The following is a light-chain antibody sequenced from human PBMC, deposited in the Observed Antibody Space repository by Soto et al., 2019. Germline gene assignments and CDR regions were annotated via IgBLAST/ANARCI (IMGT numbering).Light chain of an antibody. Sequence: VLTQSPATLSLYQGERATLSCRASQSVSSSYLAWYQQKPGQAPRLLIYGASSRATGIPDRFSGSGSGTDFTLTISRLEPEDFAVYYCQQYGSSPKTFGQRTKVDI. J-gene: IGKJ1*01. V-gene: IGKV3-20*01. CDR1: QSVSSSY. CDR3: QQYGSSPKT. CDR2: GAS.